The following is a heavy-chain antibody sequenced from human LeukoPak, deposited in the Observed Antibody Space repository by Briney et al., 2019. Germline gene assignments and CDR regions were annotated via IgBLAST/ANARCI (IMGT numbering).Heavy chain of an antibody. Sequence: PGGSLRLSCAASGFTFSSYGMHWVRQAPGKGLEWVAVISYDGSNKYYADSVKGRFTISRDNSKSTLYLQMNSLRAEDTAVYYCARESGSGSYLYDYWGQGTLVTVSS. V-gene: IGHV3-30*03. CDR2: ISYDGSNK. J-gene: IGHJ4*02. CDR3: ARESGSGSYLYDY. CDR1: GFTFSSYG. D-gene: IGHD3-10*01.